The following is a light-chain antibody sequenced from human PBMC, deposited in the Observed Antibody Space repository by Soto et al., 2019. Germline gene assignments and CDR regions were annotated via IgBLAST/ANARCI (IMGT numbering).Light chain of an antibody. V-gene: IGLV2-14*01. CDR3: SSYTSSSTLDYV. Sequence: QSVLTQPASVSGSPGQSITISCTGTSSDVGAYNYVSWYQQHPGKAPKLMIYEVSNRPSGVSNRFSGSKSGNTASLTISGLQAEDEADYYCSSYTSSSTLDYVFGTGTKVTV. J-gene: IGLJ1*01. CDR2: EVS. CDR1: SSDVGAYNY.